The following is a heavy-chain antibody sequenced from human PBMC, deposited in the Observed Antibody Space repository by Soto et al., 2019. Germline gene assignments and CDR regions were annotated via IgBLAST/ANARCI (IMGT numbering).Heavy chain of an antibody. CDR3: ARNHLAAAAHFDY. D-gene: IGHD6-13*01. Sequence: ASVKVSCKASGYTFTSYYMHRVRQAPGQGLEWMGIINPSGGSTSYAQKFQGRVTMTGDTSTSTVYMELSSLRSEDTAVYYCARNHLAAAAHFDYWGQGTLVTVSS. CDR2: INPSGGST. J-gene: IGHJ4*02. V-gene: IGHV1-46*01. CDR1: GYTFTSYY.